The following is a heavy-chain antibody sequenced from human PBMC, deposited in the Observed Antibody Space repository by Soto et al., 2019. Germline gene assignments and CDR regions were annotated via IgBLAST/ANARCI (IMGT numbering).Heavy chain of an antibody. CDR1: GGTFSSYA. J-gene: IGHJ6*02. CDR2: IIPIFGTA. D-gene: IGHD2-15*01. CDR3: ASSGVVVVAATRPYYYGMDV. Sequence: QVQLVQSGAEVKKPGSSVKVSCKASGGTFSSYAISWVRQAPGQGLEWMGGIIPIFGTANYAQKFQGRVTSTADESTSTDYMELSSLRSEHTAVYYCASSGVVVVAATRPYYYGMDVWGQGTTVTVSS. V-gene: IGHV1-69*01.